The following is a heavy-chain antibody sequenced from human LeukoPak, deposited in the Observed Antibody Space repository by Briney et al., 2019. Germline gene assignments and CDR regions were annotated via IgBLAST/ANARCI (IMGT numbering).Heavy chain of an antibody. CDR2: MYYSGNT. CDR1: GGSISSYY. CDR3: ARHTLVGARNAFDI. Sequence: KSSETLSLTCNVSGGSISSYYWSWIRQPPGKGLEWIGYMYYSGNTNYNPSLKCRVTTSVDTSKNQFSLKLSSVTAADTAVYYCARHTLVGARNAFDIWGQGTMVTVSS. V-gene: IGHV4-59*08. D-gene: IGHD1-26*01. J-gene: IGHJ3*02.